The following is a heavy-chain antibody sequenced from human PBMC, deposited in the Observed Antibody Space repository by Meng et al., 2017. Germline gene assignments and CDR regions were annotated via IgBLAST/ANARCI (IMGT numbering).Heavy chain of an antibody. CDR2: ISGDGSRT. CDR3: ASEEKVDYDY. J-gene: IGHJ4*02. V-gene: IGHV3-64*02. CDR1: GFTFSAFP. Sequence: GESLKISCAASGFTFSAFPTQWVRQAPGKGLESVSAISGDGSRTYYADSVTGRFTLSRDNSRHTLYLQMGSLRTEETAVYYCASEEKVDYDYLGQGTLVTVSS. D-gene: IGHD3-16*01.